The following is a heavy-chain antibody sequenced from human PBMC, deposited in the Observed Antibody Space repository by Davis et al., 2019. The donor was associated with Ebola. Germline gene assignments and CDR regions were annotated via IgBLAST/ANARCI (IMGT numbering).Heavy chain of an antibody. Sequence: GESLKISCAASGFTFSSYSMNWVRQAPGKGLEWVSSISSSSSYIYYADSVKGRFTISRDNAKNSLYLQMNSLRAEDTAVYYCAKMSAGTYYWGQGTLVTVSS. CDR3: AKMSAGTYY. J-gene: IGHJ4*02. CDR2: ISSSSSYI. V-gene: IGHV3-21*01. D-gene: IGHD1-7*01. CDR1: GFTFSSYS.